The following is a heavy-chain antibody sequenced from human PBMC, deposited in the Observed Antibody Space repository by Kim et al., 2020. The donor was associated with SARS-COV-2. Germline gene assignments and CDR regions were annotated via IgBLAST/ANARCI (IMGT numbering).Heavy chain of an antibody. V-gene: IGHV3-48*02. J-gene: IGHJ6*02. Sequence: GGSLRLSCAASGFTFSSYSMNWVRQAPGKGLEWVSYISSSSSTIYYADSVKGRFTISRDNAKNSLYLQMNSLRDEDTAVYYCARDPMTDSGIAAAQTRYYYSSMYIWGQGATFTFSS. CDR3: ARDPMTDSGIAAAQTRYYYSSMYI. D-gene: IGHD6-13*01. CDR1: GFTFSSYS. CDR2: ISSSSSTI.